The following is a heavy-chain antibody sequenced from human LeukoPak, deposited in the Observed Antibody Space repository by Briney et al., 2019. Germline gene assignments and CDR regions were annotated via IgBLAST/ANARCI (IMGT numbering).Heavy chain of an antibody. J-gene: IGHJ6*03. CDR1: GFTFSSYA. Sequence: PGGSLRLSCAASGFTFSSYAMSWVRQAPGKGLEWVSAISGSGGSTYYADSVKGRFTISRDNSKNTLYLQMNSLRAEGTAVYYCAKVRGGDGYYYYMDVWGKGTTVTVSS. CDR3: AKVRGGDGYYYYMDV. D-gene: IGHD2-21*01. V-gene: IGHV3-23*01. CDR2: ISGSGGST.